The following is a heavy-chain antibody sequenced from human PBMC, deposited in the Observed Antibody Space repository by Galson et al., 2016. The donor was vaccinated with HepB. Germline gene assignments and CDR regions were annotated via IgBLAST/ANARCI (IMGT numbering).Heavy chain of an antibody. CDR2: ISSSGDST. Sequence: SLRLSCAASGFTFSNYALSWVRQAPGKGLEWVSGISSSGDSTYYADSVKSRVAISRDNSKDTLYLEMNSLRDGDTAFYYCARAPVTSTTCCYYFDYWGQGTLVTVSS. J-gene: IGHJ4*02. V-gene: IGHV3-23*01. CDR3: ARAPVTSTTCCYYFDY. D-gene: IGHD2-2*01. CDR1: GFTFSNYA.